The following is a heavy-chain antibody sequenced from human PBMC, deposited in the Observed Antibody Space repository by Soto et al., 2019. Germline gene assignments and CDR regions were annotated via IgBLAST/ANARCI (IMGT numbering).Heavy chain of an antibody. D-gene: IGHD3-9*01. CDR3: ARIGILAYYDILTGPPVYYGMDV. V-gene: IGHV4-39*01. J-gene: IGHJ6*02. Sequence: PSETLSLTCTVSGGSISSSSYYWGWIRQPPGKGLEWIGSIYYSGSTYYNPSLKSRVTISVDTSKNRFSLKLSSVTAADTAVYYCARIGILAYYDILTGPPVYYGMDVWGQGTTVTVSS. CDR2: IYYSGST. CDR1: GGSISSSSYY.